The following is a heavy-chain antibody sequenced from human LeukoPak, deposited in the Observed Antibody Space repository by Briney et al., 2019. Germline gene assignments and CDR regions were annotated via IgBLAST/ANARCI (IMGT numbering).Heavy chain of an antibody. Sequence: PPETLSLTSTVSGGSVSSTTYYWSWIRQPPGKGLEWIASINYSGSTYYNPSLKGRVTISVDTSENQFSLKLSSVTAADTAVYYCARYVVYGSGKYYFDYWGERIVAAVSS. J-gene: IGHJ4*02. CDR2: INYSGST. CDR1: GGSVSSTTYY. CDR3: ARYVVYGSGKYYFDY. V-gene: IGHV4-39*01. D-gene: IGHD3-10*01.